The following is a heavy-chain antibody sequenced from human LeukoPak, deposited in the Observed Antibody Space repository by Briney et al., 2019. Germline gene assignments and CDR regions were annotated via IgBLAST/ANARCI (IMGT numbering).Heavy chain of an antibody. CDR2: MKQDGSEI. V-gene: IGHV3-7*01. CDR3: VRGVYQFDP. CDR1: GFTFSSYW. J-gene: IGHJ5*02. D-gene: IGHD3-16*02. Sequence: GGSLRLSCAASGFTFSSYWMTWVRQAPGKGLEWVAYMKQDGSEIYYVDSAKGRFTISRDNANNSLYLQMNSLRAEDTALYYCVRGVYQFDPWGQGTLVIVSS.